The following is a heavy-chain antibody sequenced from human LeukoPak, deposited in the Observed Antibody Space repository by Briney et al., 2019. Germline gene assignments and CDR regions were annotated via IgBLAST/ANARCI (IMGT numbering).Heavy chain of an antibody. CDR1: GGSFSGYY. J-gene: IGHJ6*03. D-gene: IGHD2-15*01. Sequence: PSETLSLTCAVCGGSFSGYYWSWIRQPPGKGLEWTGEINHSGSANYNPSLKSRVTISVDTSKNQFSLKLSSVTAADTAVYYCARDSLYYYYYYMDVWGKGTTVTVSS. V-gene: IGHV4-34*01. CDR2: INHSGSA. CDR3: ARDSLYYYYYYMDV.